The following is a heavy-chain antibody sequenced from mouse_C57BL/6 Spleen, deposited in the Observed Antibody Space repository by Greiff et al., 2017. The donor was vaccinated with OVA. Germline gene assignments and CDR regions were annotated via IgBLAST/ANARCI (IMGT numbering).Heavy chain of an antibody. CDR2: ISAGGSYT. CDR3: ARGNEGYYGY. V-gene: IGHV5-4*01. Sequence: EVQLQESGGGLVKPGGSLKLSCAASGFTFSSYAMSWVRQTPEKRLEWVATISAGGSYTYYPDNVKGRFTISRDNAKNNLYLQMSHLKSEDTAMYYCARGNEGYYGYWGQGTTLTVSS. D-gene: IGHD2-3*01. CDR1: GFTFSSYA. J-gene: IGHJ2*01.